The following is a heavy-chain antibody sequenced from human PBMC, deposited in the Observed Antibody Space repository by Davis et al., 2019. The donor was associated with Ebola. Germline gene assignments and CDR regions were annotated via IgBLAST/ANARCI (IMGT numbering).Heavy chain of an antibody. D-gene: IGHD6-13*01. Sequence: GVLKISCAASGFTFGTYAMTWVRQAPGKGLEWVSSISAAGGTYHADSLMGRFTISRDNSNNTLHLQMNSLRDDDTAVYYCAKGLEQQMVPAYWGQGTLVTVSS. CDR2: ISAAGGT. V-gene: IGHV3-23*01. CDR3: AKGLEQQMVPAY. CDR1: GFTFGTYA. J-gene: IGHJ4*02.